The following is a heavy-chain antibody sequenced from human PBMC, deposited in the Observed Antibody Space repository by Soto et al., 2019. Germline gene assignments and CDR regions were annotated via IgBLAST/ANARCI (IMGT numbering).Heavy chain of an antibody. D-gene: IGHD3-3*01. CDR1: AFTLSNYW. CDR3: ARDSAVSGYYYY. CDR2: IKQDGSEK. Sequence: GGSLRLSCAASAFTLSNYWMSWVRQAPGKGLEWVANIKQDGSEKYYVDSVKGRFTISRDNAKNSLYLQMNSLRAEDTAVYYCARDSAVSGYYYYWGQGTLVTVSS. J-gene: IGHJ4*02. V-gene: IGHV3-7*01.